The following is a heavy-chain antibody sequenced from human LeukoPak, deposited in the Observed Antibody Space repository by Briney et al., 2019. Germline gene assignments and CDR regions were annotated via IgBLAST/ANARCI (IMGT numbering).Heavy chain of an antibody. V-gene: IGHV1-18*01. CDR3: ATKGGGYCSSSSCYIHDY. CDR2: ISAYNDNT. CDR1: GYTFTTYG. J-gene: IGHJ4*02. Sequence: EASVKVSCKASGYTFTTYGVTWVRQAPGQGLEWMGWISAYNDNTNYAQKLQGRVTMTADTSTSTAYMELRSLRYDDTAVYYCATKGGGYCSSSSCYIHDYWGQGTLVTVSS. D-gene: IGHD2-2*02.